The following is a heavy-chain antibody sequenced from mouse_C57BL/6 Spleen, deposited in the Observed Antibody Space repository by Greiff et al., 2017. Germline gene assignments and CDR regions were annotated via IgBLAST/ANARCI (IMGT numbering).Heavy chain of an antibody. CDR1: GYAFRSSW. V-gene: IGHV1-82*01. Sequence: VQLQQSGPELVKPGASVKISCKASGYAFRSSWMNWVQQRPGKGLEWIGRIYPGNGATNYNGKFKCKATLTADKSSSTVYMQRSSLASKDSAVYFCARCLPYYFDYWGQGTTLTVSS. CDR2: IYPGNGAT. J-gene: IGHJ2*01. CDR3: ARCLPYYFDY.